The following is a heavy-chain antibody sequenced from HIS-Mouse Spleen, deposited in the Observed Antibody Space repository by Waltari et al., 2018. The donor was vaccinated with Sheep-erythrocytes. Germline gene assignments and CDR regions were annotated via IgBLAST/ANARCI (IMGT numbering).Heavy chain of an antibody. CDR1: GFTFSSYS. CDR3: ARVASGATFDY. V-gene: IGHV3-21*01. J-gene: IGHJ4*02. D-gene: IGHD1-26*01. Sequence: EVQLVESGGGLVKPGGSLRLSCAASGFTFSSYSLNWVGQAPGKGRELVSAISSRSSYNDYADSVKGRLTISRDNAKNSLYLQMNSLRAEDTAVYYCARVASGATFDYWGQGTLVTVSS. CDR2: ISSRSSYN.